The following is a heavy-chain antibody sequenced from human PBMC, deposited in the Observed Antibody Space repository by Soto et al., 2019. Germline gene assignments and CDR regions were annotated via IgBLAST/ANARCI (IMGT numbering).Heavy chain of an antibody. Sequence: QVPLVQSGAEVKKPGSSVKVSCKASGGTFSSYAISGLRQAPGQGLEWMGGIIPIFGTANYAQQFQGRVTITADESTSTAYMELRILRSEYTAVYYCAIPPAAGGFHYYYYGMDFWGQGTTVTVCS. V-gene: IGHV1-69*01. CDR1: GGTFSSYA. CDR3: AIPPAAGGFHYYYYGMDF. D-gene: IGHD3-16*01. CDR2: IIPIFGTA. J-gene: IGHJ6*02.